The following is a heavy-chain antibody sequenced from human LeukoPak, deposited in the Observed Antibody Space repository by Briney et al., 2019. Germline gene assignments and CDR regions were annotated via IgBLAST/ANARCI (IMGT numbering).Heavy chain of an antibody. CDR3: ARYSYGSFEDIYRMDV. CDR2: IYYSGST. D-gene: IGHD5-18*01. Sequence: PSETLSLTCTVSGGSISSSSYYWGWIRQPPGKGLEWIGSIYYSGSTYYNPSLKSRVTISVDTSKNQFSLKLSSVTAADTAVYYCARYSYGSFEDIYRMDVWGQGTTVTVFS. V-gene: IGHV4-39*01. CDR1: GGSISSSSYY. J-gene: IGHJ6*02.